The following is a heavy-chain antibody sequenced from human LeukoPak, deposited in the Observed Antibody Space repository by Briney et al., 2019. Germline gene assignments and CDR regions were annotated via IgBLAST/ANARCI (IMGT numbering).Heavy chain of an antibody. Sequence: AGGSLRLSCAASGFTFSHYGMTWVRQAPGKGLEWVSGLSGSGVTTYYADSVKGRFTISRDNSKNTMYLQMNSLRAEDTAIYYCAKDSGTLVKFRAYRQPPNQIDYWGQGTLVTVSS. J-gene: IGHJ4*02. CDR1: GFTFSHYG. CDR2: LSGSGVTT. D-gene: IGHD1-7*01. CDR3: AKDSGTLVKFRAYRQPPNQIDY. V-gene: IGHV3-23*01.